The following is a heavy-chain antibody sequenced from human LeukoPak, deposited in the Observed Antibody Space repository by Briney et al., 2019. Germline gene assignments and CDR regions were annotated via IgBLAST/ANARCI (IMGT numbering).Heavy chain of an antibody. CDR2: ISWNSGSI. CDR1: GFTFDDYA. CDR3: AKGYSSSSLYYFDY. Sequence: GGSLRLSCAASGFTFDDYAMHWVRQAPGKGLEWVSGISWNSGSIGYADSVKGRFTISRDNAKNSLNLQMNSLRAEDTALYYCAKGYSSSSLYYFDYWGQGTLVTVSS. J-gene: IGHJ4*02. V-gene: IGHV3-9*01. D-gene: IGHD6-6*01.